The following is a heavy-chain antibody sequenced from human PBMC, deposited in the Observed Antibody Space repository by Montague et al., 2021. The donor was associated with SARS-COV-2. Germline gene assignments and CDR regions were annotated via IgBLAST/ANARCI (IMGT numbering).Heavy chain of an antibody. CDR2: IYHSGST. CDR3: ARDATMVSHSYFDY. V-gene: IGHV4-4*02. D-gene: IGHD4/OR15-4a*01. Sequence: ETLSLTRAVSGGSISSSNWCSWVRPPPGKGLEWIGEIYHSGSTDYNPSLKSRVTISVDKSKNQLSLKLSSVTAADTAVYYCARDATMVSHSYFDYWDQGTLVTVSS. J-gene: IGHJ4*02. CDR1: GGSISSSNW.